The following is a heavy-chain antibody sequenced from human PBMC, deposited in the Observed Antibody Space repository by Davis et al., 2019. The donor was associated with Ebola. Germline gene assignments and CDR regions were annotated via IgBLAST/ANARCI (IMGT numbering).Heavy chain of an antibody. CDR3: ARRYYDSSGYYYGYYYYGMDV. Sequence: GESLKISCAASGFTFSDYYMNCXXXXXXXXXXXXXYISSSGTTIYYADSVKGRFTISRDNAKNSLYLQMNSLRAEDRAVYYCARRYYDSSGYYYGYYYYGMDVWGQGTTVTVSS. D-gene: IGHD3-22*01. J-gene: IGHJ6*02. V-gene: IGHV3-11*01. CDR1: GFTFSDYY. CDR2: ISSSGTTI.